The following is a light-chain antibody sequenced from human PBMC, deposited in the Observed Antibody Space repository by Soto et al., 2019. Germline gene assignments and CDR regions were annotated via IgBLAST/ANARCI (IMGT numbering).Light chain of an antibody. J-gene: IGKJ2*01. CDR3: QQSHSTPPEYT. Sequence: DIQMTQSPSSLSASVGYRVTITCRAGQSISTYLHWYQQKPGKAPKLLIYAASNLQSGVPSRFSGGGSGTHFTLTINSLQPEDSGSYFCQQSHSTPPEYTFGRGTKLEI. V-gene: IGKV1-39*01. CDR1: QSISTY. CDR2: AAS.